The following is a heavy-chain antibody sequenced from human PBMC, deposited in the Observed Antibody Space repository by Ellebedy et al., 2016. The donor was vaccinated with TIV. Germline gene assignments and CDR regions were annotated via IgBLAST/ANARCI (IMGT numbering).Heavy chain of an antibody. CDR1: GFSFISYW. Sequence: GESLKISCAASGFSFISYWMTWVRQAPGKGLEWVANIRQDGSKNYVDSVKGRFTISRDNAQNSLYLQMNSLRVEDTAVYYCARDGAYGDYAPGQYGMDVWGQGTTVIVS. J-gene: IGHJ6*02. V-gene: IGHV3-7*03. CDR3: ARDGAYGDYAPGQYGMDV. D-gene: IGHD4-17*01. CDR2: IRQDGSK.